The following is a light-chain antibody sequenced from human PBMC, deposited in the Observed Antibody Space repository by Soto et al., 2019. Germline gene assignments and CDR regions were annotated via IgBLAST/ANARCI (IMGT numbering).Light chain of an antibody. CDR1: SSDFGGYNY. Sequence: QSALTQPASVSGSPGQWITISCTGISSDFGGYNYVSWYQQHPGKATKLMIYDVSNRPSGASNRFSAYKSSTTASPTISGPQDEDEDDYYCTSDTSSSTVVFGGGTKLTVL. CDR3: TSDTSSSTVV. V-gene: IGLV2-14*01. J-gene: IGLJ2*01. CDR2: DVS.